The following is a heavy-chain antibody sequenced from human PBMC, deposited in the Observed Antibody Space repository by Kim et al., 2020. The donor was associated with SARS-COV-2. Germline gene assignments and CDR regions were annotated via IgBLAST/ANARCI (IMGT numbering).Heavy chain of an antibody. CDR3: ARGIFRGGFDV. Sequence: GGSLRLSCAASGFRSSNYYVNWVRQRPGKGLEWVSRISNDGGVTHYADSVRGRFTMSRDSAEKTVYLQMNSLSAEDTAVYFCARGIFRGGFDVWGQGTTVSVSS. CDR1: GFRSSNYY. D-gene: IGHD2-15*01. CDR2: ISNDGGVT. J-gene: IGHJ6*02. V-gene: IGHV3-74*01.